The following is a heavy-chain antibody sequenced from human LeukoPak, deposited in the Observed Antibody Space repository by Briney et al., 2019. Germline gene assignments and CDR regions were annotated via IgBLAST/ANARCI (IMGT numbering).Heavy chain of an antibody. V-gene: IGHV3-7*01. D-gene: IGHD3-22*01. CDR3: ARFYDSSGYYYAWSLYYFDY. CDR1: RFTFSSYW. CDR2: IKQDGSAK. J-gene: IGHJ4*02. Sequence: GGSLRLSCAASRFTFSSYWMSWVRQAPGKGLEWVVNIKQDGSAKYYVDSVKGRFTISRDNAKNSLYLQMNSLRAEDTAVYYCARFYDSSGYYYAWSLYYFDYWGQGTLVTVSS.